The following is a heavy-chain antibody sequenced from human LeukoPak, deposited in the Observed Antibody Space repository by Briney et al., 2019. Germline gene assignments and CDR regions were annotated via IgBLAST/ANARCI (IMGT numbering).Heavy chain of an antibody. CDR3: ARRRDYFDY. Sequence: GGSLRLSCAASGFTLSDYYMSWIRQAPGEGLECISYISSSGSTLFYADSVKGRCTISRDNAKNPLFLQMSSLRAEDTAVYYCARRRDYFDYWGQGTLVTVSS. V-gene: IGHV3-11*01. J-gene: IGHJ4*02. CDR2: ISSSGSTL. CDR1: GFTLSDYY.